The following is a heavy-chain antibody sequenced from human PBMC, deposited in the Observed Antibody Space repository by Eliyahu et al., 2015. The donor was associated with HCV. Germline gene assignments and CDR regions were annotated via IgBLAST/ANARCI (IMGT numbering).Heavy chain of an antibody. D-gene: IGHD6-13*01. J-gene: IGHJ4*02. CDR1: GFTFSSYW. CDR2: IKQDGSEK. Sequence: EVQLVESGGGLVQPGGSLRLSCAASGFTFSSYWMSWVRQAPGKGLEWVANIKQDGSEKYYVDSVKGRFTISRDNAENSLYLQMNSLRAEDTAVYYCARRIAGTATGGYFDYWGRGTLVTVSS. CDR3: ARRIAGTATGGYFDY. V-gene: IGHV3-7*01.